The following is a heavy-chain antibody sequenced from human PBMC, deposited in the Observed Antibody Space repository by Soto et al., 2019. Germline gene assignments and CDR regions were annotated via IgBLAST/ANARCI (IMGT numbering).Heavy chain of an antibody. D-gene: IGHD3-3*01. J-gene: IGHJ6*02. CDR3: ARDGVPEYYDFWSGYPNPTLGMDV. CDR2: IYYSGST. Sequence: SETLSLTCTVSGGSISSGGYFWSWIRQHPGKGLEWIGYIYYSGSTYYNPSLKSRVTISVDTSKNQFSLKLSSVTAADTAVYYCARDGVPEYYDFWSGYPNPTLGMDVWGQGTTVTVSS. V-gene: IGHV4-31*03. CDR1: GGSISSGGYF.